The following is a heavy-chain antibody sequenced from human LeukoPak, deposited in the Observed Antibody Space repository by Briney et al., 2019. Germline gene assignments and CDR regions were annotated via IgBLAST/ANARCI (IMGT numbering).Heavy chain of an antibody. J-gene: IGHJ2*01. CDR2: IRNKVNNYAT. Sequence: VGSLRLSCAASGFSLSGSAVHWVRQAPGKGLEWVGRIRNKVNNYATACAASVKGRFTVSRDDSKNTAYLQINSLKTEDTAIYYCARNGPPDLWGRGTLVTVSS. CDR3: ARNGPPDL. CDR1: GFSLSGSA. V-gene: IGHV3-73*01.